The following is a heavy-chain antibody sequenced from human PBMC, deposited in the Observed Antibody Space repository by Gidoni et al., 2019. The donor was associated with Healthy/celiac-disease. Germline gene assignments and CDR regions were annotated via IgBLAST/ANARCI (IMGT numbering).Heavy chain of an antibody. D-gene: IGHD6-19*01. CDR3: ARRKQYSSGWYYFDY. V-gene: IGHV5-51*03. CDR2: LYPGDSDT. J-gene: IGHJ4*02. CDR1: GYTFTSYW. Sequence: EVQLVQSGAEVKKPGESLKISCKGSGYTFTSYWIGWVRQMPGKGLEWMGILYPGDSDTRYSPSFQGRVTISADKSISTAYLQWSSLKASDTAMYYCARRKQYSSGWYYFDYWGQGTLVTVSS.